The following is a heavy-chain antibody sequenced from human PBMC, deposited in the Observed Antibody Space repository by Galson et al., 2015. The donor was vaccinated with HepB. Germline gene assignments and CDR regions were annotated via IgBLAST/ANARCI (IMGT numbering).Heavy chain of an antibody. V-gene: IGHV6-1*01. Sequence: CAISGDSVSSNSAAWNWIRQSPSRGLEWLGRTYYRSKWYNDYAVSVKSRITINPDTSKNQFSLQLNSVTPEDTAVYYCARDTYYDILTVPVTIDYWGQGTLVTVSS. CDR1: GDSVSSNSAA. D-gene: IGHD3-9*01. CDR2: TYYRSKWYN. CDR3: ARDTYYDILTVPVTIDY. J-gene: IGHJ4*02.